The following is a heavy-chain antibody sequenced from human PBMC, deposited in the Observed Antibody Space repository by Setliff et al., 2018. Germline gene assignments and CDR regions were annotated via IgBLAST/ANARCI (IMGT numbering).Heavy chain of an antibody. CDR2: IFPTGTT. J-gene: IGHJ5*02. D-gene: IGHD1-20*01. V-gene: IGHV4-61*02. CDR1: GDSITSGSVY. CDR3: ARYNSSAACFDL. Sequence: TLSLTCTVSGDSITSGSVYWSWIRQPAGKGLEWIGRIFPTGTTNYNPDLKSRVTMSVDTSKKRFSLMLRSVTAADTAIYYCARYNSSAACFDLWGPGTLVTV.